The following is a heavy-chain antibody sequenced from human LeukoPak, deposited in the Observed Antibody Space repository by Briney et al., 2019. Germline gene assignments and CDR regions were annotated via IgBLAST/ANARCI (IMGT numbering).Heavy chain of an antibody. CDR1: SGSFSGDY. J-gene: IGHJ5*02. Sequence: PSQTLSLACAVFSGSFSGDYWSWIRQPPRKGLEWIGEVNHIVTPNYHPSLKTQATISVDTSKNQLSLKLSSVTAADTAVYYCARSPYILYLRGGSFDPWGQGTLVTVSS. D-gene: IGHD2-8*01. V-gene: IGHV4-34*01. CDR3: ARSPYILYLRGGSFDP. CDR2: VNHIVTP.